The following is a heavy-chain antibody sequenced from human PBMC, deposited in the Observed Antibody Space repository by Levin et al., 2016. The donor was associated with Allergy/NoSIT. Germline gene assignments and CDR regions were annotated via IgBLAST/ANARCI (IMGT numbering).Heavy chain of an antibody. D-gene: IGHD6-13*01. CDR2: IYYSGTT. V-gene: IGHV4-39*01. CDR1: GDSLSSSTFY. CDR3: ARQYRSSSWYEHFDS. J-gene: IGHJ4*02. Sequence: SETLSLTCTVSGDSLSSSTFYWGWIRQPPGKGLEWIGSIYYSGTTFYNPSLKSRVTISVDTSKNQFSLRLSSVTAADTAVYFCARQYRSSSWYEHFDSWGKGTLATVSS.